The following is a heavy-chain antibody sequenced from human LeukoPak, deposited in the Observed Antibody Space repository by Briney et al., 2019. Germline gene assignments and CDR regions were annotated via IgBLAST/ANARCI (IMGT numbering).Heavy chain of an antibody. J-gene: IGHJ4*02. CDR2: ISYDGSNK. V-gene: IGHV3-30-3*01. CDR3: AREGYSYGYYYFDY. CDR1: GFTFSSYA. D-gene: IGHD5-18*01. Sequence: PGGSLRLSCAASGFTFSSYAMHWVRQAPGKGLEWVAVISYDGSNKYYADSMKGRFTISRDNSKNTLYLQMNSLRAEDTAVYYCAREGYSYGYYYFDYWGQGTLVTVSS.